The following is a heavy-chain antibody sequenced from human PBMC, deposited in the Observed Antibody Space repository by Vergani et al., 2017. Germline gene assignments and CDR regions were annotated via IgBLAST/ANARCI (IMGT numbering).Heavy chain of an antibody. CDR2: ISARYPST. CDR1: GFTFSACP. Sequence: EVQLLQSGGGVIQPGGSVRLSCAASGFTFSACPMTWVRQAPGKGLEWVSAISARYPSTYYADSVKGRFTISRDNSKNMLYLQMNSRRAEDTAVDYCARLSYDTTPYLQGGYDCWGQGTLVSVSS. CDR3: ARLSYDTTPYLQGGYDC. D-gene: IGHD3-22*01. J-gene: IGHJ4*02. V-gene: IGHV3-23*01.